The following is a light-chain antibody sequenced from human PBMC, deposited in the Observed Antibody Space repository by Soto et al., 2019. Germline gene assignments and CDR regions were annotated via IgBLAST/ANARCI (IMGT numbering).Light chain of an antibody. CDR3: QQRTSWPT. CDR1: QSVHAY. V-gene: IGKV3-11*01. CDR2: DVS. J-gene: IGKJ4*01. Sequence: EILLTQSPGTLSLSPGERATLSCRASQSVHAYLAWFQQKPGQAPRLLIYDVSRRATAIPARFSGSGSGTDFTLTISSLEPEDFAVYYCQQRTSWPTFGGGTKVDIK.